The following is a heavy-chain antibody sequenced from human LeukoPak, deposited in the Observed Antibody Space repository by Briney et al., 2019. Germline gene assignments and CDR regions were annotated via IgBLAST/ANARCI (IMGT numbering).Heavy chain of an antibody. CDR2: INPNSGGT. D-gene: IGHD1-26*01. CDR1: GYTFTGYY. V-gene: IGHV1-2*02. CDR3: ARRSGSYYGYYFDY. J-gene: IGHJ4*02. Sequence: ASAKVSCKASGYTFTGYYMHWVRQAPGQGLEWMGWINPNSGGTNYAQKFQGRVTMTRDTSISTAYMELSRLRSDDTAVYYCARRSGSYYGYYFDYWGQGTLVTVSS.